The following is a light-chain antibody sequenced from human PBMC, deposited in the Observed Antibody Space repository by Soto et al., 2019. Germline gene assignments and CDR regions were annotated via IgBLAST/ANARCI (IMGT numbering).Light chain of an antibody. CDR1: SSDVGGYNY. CDR3: SSYTSRSTLV. CDR2: EVS. J-gene: IGLJ1*01. Sequence: QSALTQPASVSGSPGQSITISCTGTSSDVGGYNYVSWYQQHPVKAPKLMIYEVSNRPSGVSNRFSGSKSGNTASLTISGLQAEDEAEYYCSSYTSRSTLVFGTGTKLTVL. V-gene: IGLV2-14*01.